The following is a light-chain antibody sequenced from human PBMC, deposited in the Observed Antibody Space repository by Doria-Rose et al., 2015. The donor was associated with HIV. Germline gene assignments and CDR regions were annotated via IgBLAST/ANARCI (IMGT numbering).Light chain of an antibody. CDR2: DGS. V-gene: IGKV3-20*01. CDR1: QSFSSTY. CDR3: HQYGTSWT. J-gene: IGKJ1*01. Sequence: TQSPGTLSLSPGERATLSCRASQSFSSTYLAWYQQTPGQAPSLLIYDGSTRATGIPDRFSASGSGTDFTLTINRLEPEDFALYYCHQYGTSWTFVQGTKVEI.